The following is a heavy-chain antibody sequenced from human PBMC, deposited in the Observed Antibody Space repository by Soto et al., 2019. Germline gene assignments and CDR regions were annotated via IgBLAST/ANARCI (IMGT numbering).Heavy chain of an antibody. J-gene: IGHJ5*02. CDR1: GGSISSGGYA. Sequence: QMRLQESCSGLVKPSQTLSLTCAVSGGSISSGGYAWNWIRQPPGKGLEWIGYIYHSGYTSYNPSLKNRVTISVDKSKNQFSLTLSFVTAADTAVYYCARDSLTGNYFDPWGQGTLVTVSS. CDR2: IYHSGYT. CDR3: ARDSLTGNYFDP. D-gene: IGHD1-7*01. V-gene: IGHV4-30-2*01.